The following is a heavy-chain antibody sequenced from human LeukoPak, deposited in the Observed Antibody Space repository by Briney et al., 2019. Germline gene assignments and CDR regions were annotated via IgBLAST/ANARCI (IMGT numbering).Heavy chain of an antibody. Sequence: KTSETLSLTCTVSGGSISSGSYYWSWIRQPAVKGLEWIGRIYTSGSTNYNPSLKSRVTISVDTSKNQFSLKLSSVTAADTAVYYCAGAMVRGGGYYYYMDVWGKGTTVTISS. D-gene: IGHD3-10*01. V-gene: IGHV4-61*02. J-gene: IGHJ6*03. CDR2: IYTSGST. CDR3: AGAMVRGGGYYYYMDV. CDR1: GGSISSGSYY.